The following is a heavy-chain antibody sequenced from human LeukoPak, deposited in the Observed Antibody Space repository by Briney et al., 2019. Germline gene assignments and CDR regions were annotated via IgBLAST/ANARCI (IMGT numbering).Heavy chain of an antibody. CDR2: ISASGDNT. J-gene: IGHJ4*02. D-gene: IGHD6-19*01. CDR3: AKDIQWLVPGYFDY. CDR1: GFTFSSYA. Sequence: GGSLRLSCAASGFTFSSYAMSWVREAPGKGLESVSAISASGDNTYYADSVKGRFTISRDNSKNTLYMQMNSLRAEDTAVYYCAKDIQWLVPGYFDYWGQGTLVTVSS. V-gene: IGHV3-23*01.